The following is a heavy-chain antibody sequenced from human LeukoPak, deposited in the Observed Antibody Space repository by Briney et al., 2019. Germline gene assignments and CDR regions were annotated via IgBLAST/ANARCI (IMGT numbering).Heavy chain of an antibody. Sequence: ASVKVSCKASGYTFTGYYMHWVRQAPGQGLEWMGWMNPNSGNTGYAQKFQGRVTITRNTSISTAYMELSSLRSEDTAVYYCARDGQAYSSSFDAFDIWGQGTMVTVSS. J-gene: IGHJ3*02. CDR2: MNPNSGNT. CDR3: ARDGQAYSSSFDAFDI. V-gene: IGHV1-8*03. D-gene: IGHD6-6*01. CDR1: GYTFTGYY.